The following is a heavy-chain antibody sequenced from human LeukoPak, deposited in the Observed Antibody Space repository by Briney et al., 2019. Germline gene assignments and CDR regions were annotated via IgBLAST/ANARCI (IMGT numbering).Heavy chain of an antibody. CDR2: ISSSGSTI. J-gene: IGHJ6*02. V-gene: IGHV3-11*01. CDR3: ARDCGSGSNGDYYYGMDV. CDR1: GFIFSDCY. Sequence: GGSLRLSCVASGFIFSDCYMSWIRQAPGKGLEWVSYISSSGSTIYYADSVKGRFTISRDNAKNSLYLQMNSLRAEDTAVYYCARDCGSGSNGDYYYGMDVWGQGTTVTVSS. D-gene: IGHD6-19*01.